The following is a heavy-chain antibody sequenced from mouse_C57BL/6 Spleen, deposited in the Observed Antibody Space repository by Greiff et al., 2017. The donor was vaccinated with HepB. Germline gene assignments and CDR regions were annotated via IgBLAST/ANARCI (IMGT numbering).Heavy chain of an antibody. J-gene: IGHJ4*01. CDR3: ARRPSGNLFVYYYAMDY. V-gene: IGHV14-3*01. D-gene: IGHD2-1*01. CDR1: GFNIKNTY. Sequence: VQLQQSVAELVRPGASVKLSCTASGFNIKNTYMHWVKQRPEQGLEWIGRIDPANGNTKYAPKFQGKATITADTSSNTAYLQLSSLTSEDTAIYYCARRPSGNLFVYYYAMDYWGQGTTVTVSS. CDR2: IDPANGNT.